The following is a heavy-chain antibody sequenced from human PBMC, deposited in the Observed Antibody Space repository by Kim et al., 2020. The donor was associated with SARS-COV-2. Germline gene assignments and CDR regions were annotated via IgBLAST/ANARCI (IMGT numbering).Heavy chain of an antibody. Sequence: ASVKVSCKASGYTFTGYYMHWVRQAPGQGLEWMGWINPYSGGPNYAQKFQGRDTITRETSLSTAYMELSRLRSDDTAVYYCAREPLEIHYGMDVWGQGTTVTVSS. CDR2: INPYSGGP. CDR3: AREPLEIHYGMDV. CDR1: GYTFTGYY. D-gene: IGHD1-1*01. J-gene: IGHJ6*02. V-gene: IGHV1-2*02.